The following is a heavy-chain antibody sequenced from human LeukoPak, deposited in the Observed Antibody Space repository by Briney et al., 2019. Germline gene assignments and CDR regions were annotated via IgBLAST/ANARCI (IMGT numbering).Heavy chain of an antibody. D-gene: IGHD6-13*01. CDR2: ISSNGGST. V-gene: IGHV3-64*01. CDR1: GFTFSSYA. J-gene: IGHJ4*02. CDR3: ARASIAAAGTYPHLDY. Sequence: GGSLRLSCAASGFTFSSYAMHWVRQAPGKGLEYVSAISSNGGSTYYANSVKGRFTISRDNSKNTLYLQMGSLRAEDMAVYYCARASIAAAGTYPHLDYWGQGTLVTVSS.